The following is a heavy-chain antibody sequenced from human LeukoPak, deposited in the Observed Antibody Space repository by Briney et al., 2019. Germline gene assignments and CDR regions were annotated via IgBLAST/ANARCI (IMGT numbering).Heavy chain of an antibody. CDR1: GGFISSYY. CDR3: ARGGWNKFDY. J-gene: IGHJ4*02. CDR2: IFYSGTT. D-gene: IGHD3-22*01. Sequence: PSETLSLTCTVPGGFISSYYWSWIRQPPGKGLEWIGFIFYSGTTNYNPSLKSRVTISVDTSKNQFSLKLSSVTAADTAVYYCARGGWNKFDYWGQGTLVTVSS. V-gene: IGHV4-59*01.